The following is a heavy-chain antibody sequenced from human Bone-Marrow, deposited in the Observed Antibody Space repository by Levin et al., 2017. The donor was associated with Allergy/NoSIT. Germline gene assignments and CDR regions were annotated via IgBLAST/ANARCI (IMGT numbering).Heavy chain of an antibody. CDR2: ISGSGGST. J-gene: IGHJ6*02. CDR3: AKDLWLVREYYGMDV. Sequence: GGSLRLSCAASGFTFSSYAMSWVRQAPGKGLEWVSAISGSGGSTYYADSVKGRFTISRDNSKNTLYLQMNSLRAEDTAVYYCAKDLWLVREYYGMDVWGQGTTVTVSS. V-gene: IGHV3-23*01. CDR1: GFTFSSYA. D-gene: IGHD6-19*01.